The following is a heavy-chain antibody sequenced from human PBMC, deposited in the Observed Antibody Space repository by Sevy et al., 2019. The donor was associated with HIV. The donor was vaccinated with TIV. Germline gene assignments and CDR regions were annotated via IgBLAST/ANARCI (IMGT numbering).Heavy chain of an antibody. V-gene: IGHV3-49*03. CDR3: TRGYYYDSSGYSDY. D-gene: IGHD3-22*01. CDR2: IRSKDYGGAT. CDR1: GFTFGDYA. J-gene: IGHJ4*02. Sequence: GGSLRLSCTGSGFTFGDYAMSWFRQAPGMGLEWVGFIRSKDYGGATEYAASVKGRITISRDESKRIADLQMNSLKTEDTAVYYCTRGYYYDSSGYSDYWGQGTLVTVSS.